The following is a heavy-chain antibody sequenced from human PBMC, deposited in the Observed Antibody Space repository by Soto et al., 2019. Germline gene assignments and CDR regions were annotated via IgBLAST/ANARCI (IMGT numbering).Heavy chain of an antibody. J-gene: IGHJ5*02. Sequence: SETLSLTCTVSGGSISSYYWSWIRQPPGKGLEWIGYIYYSGSTNYNPSLKSRVTISVDTSKNQFSLKLSSVTAADTAVYYCARVEYYDFWSGYYGPGWFDPWGQGTMVTVSS. D-gene: IGHD3-3*01. CDR3: ARVEYYDFWSGYYGPGWFDP. V-gene: IGHV4-59*01. CDR2: IYYSGST. CDR1: GGSISSYY.